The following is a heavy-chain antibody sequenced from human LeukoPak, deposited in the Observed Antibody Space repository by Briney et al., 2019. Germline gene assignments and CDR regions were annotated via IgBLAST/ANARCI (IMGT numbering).Heavy chain of an antibody. J-gene: IGHJ6*02. Sequence: WETLSLSCAVSGGSISSYSWSWIRQPAGKGLEWIGGIYTSESTNYNPALESRVTMSVDTSKNQFSLKLSSVTAADTAVYYCARDAVTTSYYYGMDVWGQGTTVTVSS. CDR1: GGSISSYS. CDR3: ARDAVTTSYYYGMDV. D-gene: IGHD4-17*01. V-gene: IGHV4-4*07. CDR2: IYTSEST.